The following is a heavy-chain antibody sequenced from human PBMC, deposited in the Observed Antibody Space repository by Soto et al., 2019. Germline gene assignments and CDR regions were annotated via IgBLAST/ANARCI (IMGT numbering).Heavy chain of an antibody. J-gene: IGHJ4*02. Sequence: GGSLRLSCAASGFTFSGSSMNWVRQAPGKGLEWVAYISSLSSTIHYADSVKGRFTISRDNANNFLYLQMDSLRDEDTAVYYCARDLYTLQPRVDYWGQGTLVTVSS. V-gene: IGHV3-48*02. CDR2: ISSLSSTI. D-gene: IGHD2-2*02. CDR1: GFTFSGSS. CDR3: ARDLYTLQPRVDY.